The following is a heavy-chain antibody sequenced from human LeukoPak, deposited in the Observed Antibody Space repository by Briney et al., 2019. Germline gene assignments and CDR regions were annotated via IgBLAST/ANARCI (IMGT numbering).Heavy chain of an antibody. J-gene: IGHJ5*02. CDR3: ARANMVRGVGSFFDRNWFDP. CDR2: IKQDGSEK. CDR1: GFTFSSYW. Sequence: PGGSLRLSCAASGFTFSSYWMSWVRQAPGKGLEWVANIKQDGSEKYYVDSVKGRFTISRDNAKNSLYLQMNSLRSDDTAVYYCARANMVRGVGSFFDRNWFDPWGQGTLVTVSS. V-gene: IGHV3-7*03. D-gene: IGHD3-10*01.